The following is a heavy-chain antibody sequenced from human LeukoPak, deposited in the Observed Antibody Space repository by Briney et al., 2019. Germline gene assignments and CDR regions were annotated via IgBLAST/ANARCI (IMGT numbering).Heavy chain of an antibody. Sequence: GSVKVSCKASGYTFTGYYMHWVRQAPGQELEWMGRINPNSGGTNYPQKFQGSVTMTRDTSISTAYMQLSRLRSDDTAVYYCASTFRTRGYYMDVWGKGTTVTVSS. CDR3: ASTFRTRGYYMDV. CDR2: INPNSGGT. D-gene: IGHD3-10*01. J-gene: IGHJ6*03. V-gene: IGHV1-2*06. CDR1: GYTFTGYY.